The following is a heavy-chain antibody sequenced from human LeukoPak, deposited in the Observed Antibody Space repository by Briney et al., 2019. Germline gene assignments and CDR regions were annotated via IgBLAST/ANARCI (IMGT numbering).Heavy chain of an antibody. D-gene: IGHD5-18*01. CDR1: GFTFSSYG. CDR3: TRGPGYSYGYYFDY. Sequence: GGSLRLSCAASGFTFSSYGMSWVRQAPGKGLEWVGFIRSKAYGGTTEYAASVKGRFTISRDDSKSIAYLQMNSLETEDTAVYYCTRGPGYSYGYYFDYWGQGTLVTVSS. V-gene: IGHV3-49*04. CDR2: IRSKAYGGTT. J-gene: IGHJ4*02.